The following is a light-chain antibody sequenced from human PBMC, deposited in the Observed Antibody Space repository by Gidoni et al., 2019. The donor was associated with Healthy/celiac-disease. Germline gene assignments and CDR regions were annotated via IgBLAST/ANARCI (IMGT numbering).Light chain of an antibody. CDR1: QSVSSN. CDR2: CAS. J-gene: IGKJ2*03. CDR3: QQYNNWPRS. V-gene: IGKV3-15*01. Sequence: EIVITQSTATLSVSPGERATLSCRASQSVSSNLAWYQQKPGQAPMLLIYCASARATGIPARFSGSGSGTEFTLTISSLQSEDFAVYYCQQYNNWPRSFGQGTKLEIK.